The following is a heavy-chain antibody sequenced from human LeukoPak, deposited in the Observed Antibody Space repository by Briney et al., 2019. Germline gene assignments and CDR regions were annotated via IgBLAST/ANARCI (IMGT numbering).Heavy chain of an antibody. J-gene: IGHJ4*02. CDR3: TWMATIFTVDY. CDR2: IRNDRIT. V-gene: IGHV3-15*01. Sequence: SGGSLRLSCVLSGLTFSDAWMSWVRQAPGKGLEWVGRIRNDRITDYAAPVQGRFSISRDNSKNTFYLQMNSLRTEDTGMYFCTWMATIFTVDYWGQGTLVTVSS. CDR1: GLTFSDAW. D-gene: IGHD5-12*01.